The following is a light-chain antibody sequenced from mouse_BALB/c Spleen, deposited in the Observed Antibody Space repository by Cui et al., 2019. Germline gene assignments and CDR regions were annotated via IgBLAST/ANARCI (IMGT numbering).Light chain of an antibody. J-gene: IGKJ2*01. Sequence: DMQMTLSPASKSASRGESFTITCLASQTIGTWLGWYQQKPGKSPQLLIYAATSLADGVPSRFSGSGSGTKFSFKISSLQAEDFVSYYCQQRYSTPYTFGGGTKLEIK. CDR3: QQRYSTPYT. V-gene: IGKV12-98*01. CDR1: QTIGTW. CDR2: AAT.